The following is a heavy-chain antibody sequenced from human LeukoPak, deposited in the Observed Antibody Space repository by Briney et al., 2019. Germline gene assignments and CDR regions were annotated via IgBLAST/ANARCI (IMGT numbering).Heavy chain of an antibody. V-gene: IGHV3-66*01. J-gene: IGHJ6*02. D-gene: IGHD3-10*01. Sequence: GGSLRLSCAASGFTVSSNYMSWVRQAPGKGLEWVSVIYSGGSTYYADSVKGRFTISRDNSKNTLYLQMNSLRAEDTAVYYCARDTPTEGGLWLGELLGGMDVWGQGTTVTVSS. CDR3: ARDTPTEGGLWLGELLGGMDV. CDR2: IYSGGST. CDR1: GFTVSSNY.